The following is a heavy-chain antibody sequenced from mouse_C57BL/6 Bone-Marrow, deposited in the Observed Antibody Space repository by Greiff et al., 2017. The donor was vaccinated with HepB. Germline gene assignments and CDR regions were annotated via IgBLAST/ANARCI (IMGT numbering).Heavy chain of an antibody. CDR3: ARSLLRSFAY. CDR1: GYTFTSYW. Sequence: QVQLQQPGAELVRPGTSVKLSCKASGYTFTSYWMHWVKQRPGQGLEWIGVIDPSDSYTNYNQKFKGKATLTVDTSSSTAYMQLSSLTSEDSAVYYCARSLLRSFAYWGQGTLVTVSA. CDR2: IDPSDSYT. D-gene: IGHD1-2*01. V-gene: IGHV1-59*01. J-gene: IGHJ3*01.